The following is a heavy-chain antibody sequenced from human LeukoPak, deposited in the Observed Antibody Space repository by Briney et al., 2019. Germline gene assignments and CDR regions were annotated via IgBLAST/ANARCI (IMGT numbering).Heavy chain of an antibody. D-gene: IGHD3-22*01. Sequence: GASVKVSCKASGYTFTSYGITWVRQAPGQGLEWMGWINPNSGGTNYAQKFQGRVTMTRDTSISTAYMELSRLRSDDTAVYYCARVTYDSSGHYYPTFDYWGQGTLVTVSS. CDR2: INPNSGGT. V-gene: IGHV1-2*02. CDR1: GYTFTSYG. J-gene: IGHJ4*02. CDR3: ARVTYDSSGHYYPTFDY.